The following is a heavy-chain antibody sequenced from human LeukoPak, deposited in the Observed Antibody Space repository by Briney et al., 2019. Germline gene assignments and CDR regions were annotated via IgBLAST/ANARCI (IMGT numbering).Heavy chain of an antibody. V-gene: IGHV3-43D*03. J-gene: IGHJ4*02. CDR2: ISWDGGST. Sequence: GGSLRLSCAASGFTFDDYGMSWVRQAPGKGLEWVSLISWDGGSTYYADSVKGRFTISRDSSKNSLYLQMNSLRAEDTALYYCAKGDYFDYWGQGTLVTVSS. CDR3: AKGDYFDY. CDR1: GFTFDDYG.